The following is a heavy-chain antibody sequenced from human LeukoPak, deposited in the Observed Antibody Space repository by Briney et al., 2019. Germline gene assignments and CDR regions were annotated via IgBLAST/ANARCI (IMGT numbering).Heavy chain of an antibody. CDR1: GFTFSNAW. CDR2: IKSKTDGGAT. CDR3: TTDLWIQLWSYFDY. V-gene: IGHV3-15*01. D-gene: IGHD5-18*01. Sequence: GGSLRLSCAASGFTFSNAWMSWVRQAPGKGLEWVGRIKSKTDGGATDYAAPVEGRFTISRDDSKNTLYLQMNSLKTEDTAVYYCTTDLWIQLWSYFDYWGQGTLVPVSS. J-gene: IGHJ4*02.